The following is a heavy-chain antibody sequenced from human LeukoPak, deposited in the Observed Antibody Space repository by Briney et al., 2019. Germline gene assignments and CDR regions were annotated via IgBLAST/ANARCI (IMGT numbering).Heavy chain of an antibody. D-gene: IGHD3-10*01. V-gene: IGHV4-34*01. CDR1: GGTFSGYY. J-gene: IGHJ4*02. Sequence: SETLSLTCAVSGGTFSGYYWSWIRQPPGKGLEWIGEINHSGSTNYNPSLKSRVTISVDTSKNQFSLKLSSVTAADTAVYYCARSGYGSGRGRRFLDYWGQGTLVTVSS. CDR2: INHSGST. CDR3: ARSGYGSGRGRRFLDY.